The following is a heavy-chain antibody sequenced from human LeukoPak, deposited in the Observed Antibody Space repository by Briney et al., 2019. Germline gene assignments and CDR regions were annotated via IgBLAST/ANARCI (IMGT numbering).Heavy chain of an antibody. V-gene: IGHV4-59*08. CDR3: ARQTHNYAFLVPFDP. J-gene: IGHJ5*02. Sequence: SETLSLTCTVSGGSISGYYWSWTRQPPGKGLECMGYIYYIGSNNYNPSLKKRVTISGDTSKNQFSLRLNSVTAADTAVYYCARQTHNYAFLVPFDPWGQGTLVTAPS. CDR2: IYYIGSN. D-gene: IGHD3-3*01. CDR1: GGSISGYY.